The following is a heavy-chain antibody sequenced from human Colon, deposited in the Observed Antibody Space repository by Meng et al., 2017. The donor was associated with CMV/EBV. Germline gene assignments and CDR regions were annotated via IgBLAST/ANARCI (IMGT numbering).Heavy chain of an antibody. CDR2: IIPILGTA. Sequence: SVKVSCKASGGTFSSYAISWVRQAPGQGLEWMGGIIPILGTANYAQKFQGRVTITTDESTSTAYMELSSLRSEDTAVYYCARDTCSGGSCNLYYYYGMDVWGQGTTVTVSS. CDR1: GGTFSSYA. J-gene: IGHJ6*02. CDR3: ARDTCSGGSCNLYYYYGMDV. D-gene: IGHD2-15*01. V-gene: IGHV1-69*05.